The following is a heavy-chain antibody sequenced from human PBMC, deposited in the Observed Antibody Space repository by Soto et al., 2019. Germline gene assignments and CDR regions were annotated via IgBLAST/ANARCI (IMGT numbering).Heavy chain of an antibody. Sequence: SETLSLTCTVSGGSISSGDYYWSWIRQPPGKSLEWIGYIYYSGSTYYNPSLKSRVTISVDTSKNQFSLKLSSVTAADTSVYKCARSDFWSGFGAWFDPWGQGTLVTVSS. CDR3: ARSDFWSGFGAWFDP. V-gene: IGHV4-30-4*01. D-gene: IGHD3-3*01. CDR2: IYYSGST. J-gene: IGHJ5*02. CDR1: GGSISSGDYY.